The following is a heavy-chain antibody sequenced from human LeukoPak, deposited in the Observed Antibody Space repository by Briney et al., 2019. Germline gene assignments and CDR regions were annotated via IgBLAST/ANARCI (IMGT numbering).Heavy chain of an antibody. J-gene: IGHJ6*03. V-gene: IGHV1-46*01. Sequence: GASVKVSCKASGYTFTGYYMHWVRQAPGQGLEWMGIINPSGGSTSYAQKFQGRVTMTRDMSTSTVYMELSSLRSEDTAVYYCARGETNLATRRQSSYYYYYMDVWGKGTTVTVSS. CDR1: GYTFTGYY. CDR2: INPSGGST. CDR3: ARGETNLATRRQSSYYYYYMDV. D-gene: IGHD5-24*01.